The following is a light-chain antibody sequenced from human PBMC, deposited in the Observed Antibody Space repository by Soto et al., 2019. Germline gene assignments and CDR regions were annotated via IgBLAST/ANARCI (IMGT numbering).Light chain of an antibody. CDR2: EVT. V-gene: IGLV2-14*01. J-gene: IGLJ3*02. Sequence: QPVLTQPASVSGSPGQSITISCTGTSNDVGSYDYVSWYQNYPGKAPKLMIYEVTKRPSGVSSRFSGSKSGNTASLTISGLQAEDGADYYCSSHTSINTLVFGGGTKLTVL. CDR1: SNDVGSYDY. CDR3: SSHTSINTLV.